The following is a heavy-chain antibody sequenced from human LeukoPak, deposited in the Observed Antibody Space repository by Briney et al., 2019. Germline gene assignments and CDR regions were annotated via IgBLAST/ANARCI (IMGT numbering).Heavy chain of an antibody. Sequence: GGSLRLSCAASGFSFSVFAMHWVRQAQGKGLEWVAFIRNDGSNENYADSVKGRFTISRDNSKNTLYLQMNSLRAEDTAVYYCARDSSGWYGGHYFDYWGQGTLVTVSS. J-gene: IGHJ4*02. CDR2: IRNDGSNE. CDR3: ARDSSGWYGGHYFDY. D-gene: IGHD6-19*01. V-gene: IGHV3-30*02. CDR1: GFSFSVFA.